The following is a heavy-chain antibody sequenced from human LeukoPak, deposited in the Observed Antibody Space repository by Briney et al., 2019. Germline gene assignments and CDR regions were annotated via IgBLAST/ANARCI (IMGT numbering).Heavy chain of an antibody. CDR1: GGSINSYY. CDR2: IYYSGST. D-gene: IGHD2-2*03. CDR3: ARGAGGGYGSNWFDP. V-gene: IGHV4-59*01. J-gene: IGHJ5*02. Sequence: PSETLSLTCTVSGGSINSYYWSWIRQPPGGGLEWIGYIYYSGSTNYNPSLKSRVTLSVDTSKNQFSLKLSSVTAADTAVYYCARGAGGGYGSNWFDPWGQGTLVTVSS.